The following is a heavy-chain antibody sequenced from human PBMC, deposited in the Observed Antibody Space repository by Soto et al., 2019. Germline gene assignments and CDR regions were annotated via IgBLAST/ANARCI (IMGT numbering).Heavy chain of an antibody. V-gene: IGHV4-59*01. CDR3: AREGRYYDSSGYYSRAYGMDV. CDR2: IYYSGST. D-gene: IGHD3-22*01. Sequence: SETLSLTCTVSGGSISSYYWSWIRQPPGKGLEWIGYIYYSGSTNYNPSLKSRVTISVDTSKNQFSLKLSSVTAADTAVYYCAREGRYYDSSGYYSRAYGMDVWGQGTTVTVSS. CDR1: GGSISSYY. J-gene: IGHJ6*02.